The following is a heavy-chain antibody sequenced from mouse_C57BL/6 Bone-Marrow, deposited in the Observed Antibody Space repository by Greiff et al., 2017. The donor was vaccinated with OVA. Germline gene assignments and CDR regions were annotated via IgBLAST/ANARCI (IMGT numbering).Heavy chain of an antibody. CDR2: IDPANGNT. V-gene: IGHV14-3*01. J-gene: IGHJ4*01. CDR1: GFNIKNTY. Sequence: VQLKESVAELVRPGASVKLSCTASGFNIKNTYMHWVKQRPEQGLEWIGRIDPANGNTKYAPKFQGKATITADTSSNTAYLQLSSLTSEDTAIYYCAVICRPYYYAMDYWGQGTSVTVSS. CDR3: AVICRPYYYAMDY.